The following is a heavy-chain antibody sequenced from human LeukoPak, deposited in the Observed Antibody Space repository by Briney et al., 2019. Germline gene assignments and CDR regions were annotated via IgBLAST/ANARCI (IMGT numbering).Heavy chain of an antibody. CDR1: GFTFSSYG. D-gene: IGHD4-17*01. V-gene: IGHV3-30*02. J-gene: IGHJ4*02. CDR2: IRYDGSNK. Sequence: GGSLRLSCAASGFTFSSYGMHWVRQAPGKGLEWVAFIRYDGSNKYYADSVKGRFTISRDNSKNTLYLQMKSLRAEDTAVYYCARDLATVTYYGSHFDYWGQGTLVTVSS. CDR3: ARDLATVTYYGSHFDY.